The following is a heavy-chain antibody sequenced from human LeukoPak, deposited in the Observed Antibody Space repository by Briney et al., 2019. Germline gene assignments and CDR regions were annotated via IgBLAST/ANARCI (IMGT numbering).Heavy chain of an antibody. Sequence: PGGSLRLSCAPSGFTFSSYAMNWVRQAPGEGLEWVSSLSDGGHSPFYADSVKGRFTIYRDDSQNILYLQMNNLSGDDTALYYCALSPLGFNYGYAYWGQGTLVTVPS. D-gene: IGHD5-18*01. CDR2: LSDGGHSP. V-gene: IGHV3-23*01. J-gene: IGHJ4*02. CDR1: GFTFSSYA. CDR3: ALSPLGFNYGYAY.